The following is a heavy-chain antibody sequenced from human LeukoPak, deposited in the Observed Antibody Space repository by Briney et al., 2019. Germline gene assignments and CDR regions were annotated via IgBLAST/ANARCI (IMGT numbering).Heavy chain of an antibody. CDR3: TRGGGYCSGDPCHSYDAFDV. CDR2: ISGYI. CDR1: GFAGRDYT. V-gene: IGHV3-21*01. D-gene: IGHD2-15*01. Sequence: GGSLRLSCSASGFAGRDYTMNWVRQAPGKGLEWVSSISGYINYADPVKGRFTVSRDIAERSVYLQLNSLRVEDTAVYFCTRGGGYCSGDPCHSYDAFDVWGQGTMVTVSS. J-gene: IGHJ3*01.